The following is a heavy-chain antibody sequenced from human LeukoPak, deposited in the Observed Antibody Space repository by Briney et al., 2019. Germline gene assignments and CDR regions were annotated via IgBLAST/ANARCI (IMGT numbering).Heavy chain of an antibody. CDR1: GGSFSGYY. D-gene: IGHD1-14*01. J-gene: IGHJ4*02. CDR2: INHSGST. Sequence: SETLSLTCAVYGGSFSGYYWSWIRQPPGKGLEWIGEINHSGSTNYNPSLKGRVTISVDTSKNQFSLKLSSVTAADTAVYYCARHRPQIAGDFDYWGQGTLVTVSS. V-gene: IGHV4-34*01. CDR3: ARHRPQIAGDFDY.